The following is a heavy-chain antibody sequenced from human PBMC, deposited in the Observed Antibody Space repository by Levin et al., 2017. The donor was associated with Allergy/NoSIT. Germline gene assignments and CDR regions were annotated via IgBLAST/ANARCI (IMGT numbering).Heavy chain of an antibody. V-gene: IGHV1-69*04. Sequence: GASVKVSCKASGGSFSDYTISWVRQAPGEGLEWMGRIIPITDMTTYAQEFQGRVTITADESTRTAYMELSSLRSEDTAVYYCARDLGYSYGLLGYWGQGTLVSVSS. CDR3: ARDLGYSYGLLGY. CDR2: IIPITDMT. CDR1: GGSFSDYT. D-gene: IGHD2-2*03. J-gene: IGHJ4*02.